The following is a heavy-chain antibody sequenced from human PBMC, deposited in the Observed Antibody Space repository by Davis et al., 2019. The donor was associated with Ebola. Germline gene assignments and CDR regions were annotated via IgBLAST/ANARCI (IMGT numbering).Heavy chain of an antibody. J-gene: IGHJ5*02. V-gene: IGHV1-69*04. Sequence: SVQVSCKASGYTFSSYAISWVRQAPGQGLEWMGRIIPILGIANYAQKFQGRVTITADKSTSTAYMELSSLRSEDTAVYYCARVRLDGRWFDPWGQGTLVTVSS. CDR2: IIPILGIA. CDR3: ARVRLDGRWFDP. CDR1: GYTFSSYA. D-gene: IGHD5-24*01.